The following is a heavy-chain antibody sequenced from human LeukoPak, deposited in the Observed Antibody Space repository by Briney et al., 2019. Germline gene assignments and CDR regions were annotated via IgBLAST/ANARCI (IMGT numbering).Heavy chain of an antibody. V-gene: IGHV3-74*01. D-gene: IGHD1-7*01. Sequence: GGSLRLSCAASGFTFSSYCMHWVRQAPGKGLVCVSRINSDGSSTSYADSVKGRFTISRDNAKNTLYLQMNSLRAEDTAVYYCASRTGTTTVDIWGQGTMVTVSS. CDR2: INSDGSST. CDR1: GFTFSSYC. CDR3: ASRTGTTTVDI. J-gene: IGHJ3*02.